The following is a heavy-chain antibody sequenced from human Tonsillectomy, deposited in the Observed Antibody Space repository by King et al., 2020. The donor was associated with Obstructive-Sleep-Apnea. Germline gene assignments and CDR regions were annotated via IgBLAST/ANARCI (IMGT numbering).Heavy chain of an antibody. D-gene: IGHD3-9*01. CDR2: IYYSGST. CDR3: ARGKSYYDILTGFYYYYGMDV. J-gene: IGHJ6*02. CDR1: GGSISSYY. Sequence: QLQESGPGLVKPSETLSLTCTVSGGSISSYYWSWIRQPPGKGLEWIGYIYYSGSTNYNPSLKSRVTISVDTSKTQLSLKLGSVTAADTAVYYCARGKSYYDILTGFYYYYGMDVWGQGTTVTVSS. V-gene: IGHV4-59*01.